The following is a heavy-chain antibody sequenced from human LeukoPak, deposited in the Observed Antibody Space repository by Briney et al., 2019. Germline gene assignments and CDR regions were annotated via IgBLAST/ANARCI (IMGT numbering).Heavy chain of an antibody. V-gene: IGHV3-7*01. D-gene: IGHD6-19*01. J-gene: IGHJ5*02. CDR2: IKPDGSET. Sequence: GGSLRLSYTASGFTFGFTFRSFWMSWVRQAPGKGLEWVANIKPDGSETYYVDSVKGRFTISRGNAKNSLYLQMNSLRVEDTAVYYCARVWSSGWYVADPWGQGTLVTVFS. CDR1: GFTFGFTFRSFW. CDR3: ARVWSSGWYVADP.